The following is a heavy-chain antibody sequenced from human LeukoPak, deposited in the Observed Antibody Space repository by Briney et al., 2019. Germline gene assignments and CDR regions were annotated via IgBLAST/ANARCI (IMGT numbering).Heavy chain of an antibody. D-gene: IGHD5-18*01. CDR2: ISSSSSYI. J-gene: IGHJ4*02. Sequence: GGSLRISCAASGFPFSSYSMNWVRQAPGKGLEWVSSISSSSSYIYCADSVKGRFTISRDNAKNSLYLQMNSLRAEDTAVYYCARVYSYGYFDYWGQGTLVTVSS. CDR3: ARVYSYGYFDY. V-gene: IGHV3-21*01. CDR1: GFPFSSYS.